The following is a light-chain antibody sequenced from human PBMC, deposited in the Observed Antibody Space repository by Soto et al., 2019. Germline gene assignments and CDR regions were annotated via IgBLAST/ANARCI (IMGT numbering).Light chain of an antibody. Sequence: QSALTQPPSASGSPGQSVTISCTGSSSDVGGYNYVSWYQLHPGKAPRVIIYEVSKRPSGVPARFSGYKSVSTASLTVSGVQDEDDADYWCRSYGGRNIIMMFAGGTKLTVL. CDR3: RSYGGRNIIMM. CDR1: SSDVGGYNY. CDR2: EVS. V-gene: IGLV2-8*01. J-gene: IGLJ3*02.